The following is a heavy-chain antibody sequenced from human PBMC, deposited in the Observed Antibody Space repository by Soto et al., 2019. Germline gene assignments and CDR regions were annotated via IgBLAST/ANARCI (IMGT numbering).Heavy chain of an antibody. CDR3: AKGETLGTKTGYGFQP. J-gene: IGHJ5*02. CDR1: RDSVSTNTAS. D-gene: IGHD5-12*01. Sequence: PVQTLSLTCAISRDSVSTNTASWDWIRQSPSRGLEWLGGTYFRSKWYNDYAVSVKSRIIITPETSNTQFSLPLNTVTPAATAVYLCAKGETLGTKTGYGFQPWGQG. V-gene: IGHV6-1*01. CDR2: TYFRSKWYN.